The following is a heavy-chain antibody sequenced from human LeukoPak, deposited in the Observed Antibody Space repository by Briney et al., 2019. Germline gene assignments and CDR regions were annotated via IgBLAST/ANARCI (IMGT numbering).Heavy chain of an antibody. Sequence: GASVKISCNASGYNITTTDISCVRQAPGQGLEWMGWIDAYNGNTNYAQKLQGRVTMTTDTSTTTAYMELRSLRLDDTAVYYCAKAGSYYYMDVWGKGTTVTVSS. CDR1: GYNITTTD. CDR3: AKAGSYYYMDV. D-gene: IGHD1-1*01. CDR2: IDAYNGNT. J-gene: IGHJ6*03. V-gene: IGHV1-18*04.